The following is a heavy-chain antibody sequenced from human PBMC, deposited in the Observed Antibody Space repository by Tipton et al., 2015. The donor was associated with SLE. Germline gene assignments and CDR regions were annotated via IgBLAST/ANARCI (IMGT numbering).Heavy chain of an antibody. CDR2: IYYSGST. CDR3: AREHPPSIGGDY. Sequence: TLSLTCTVSGGSISSYYWGWIRQPPGKGLEWIGSIYYSGSTYYNPSLKSRVTISVDTSKNQFSLKLSSVTAADTAVYYCAREHPPSIGGDYWGQGTLVTVSS. V-gene: IGHV4-39*07. CDR1: GGSISSYY. J-gene: IGHJ4*02.